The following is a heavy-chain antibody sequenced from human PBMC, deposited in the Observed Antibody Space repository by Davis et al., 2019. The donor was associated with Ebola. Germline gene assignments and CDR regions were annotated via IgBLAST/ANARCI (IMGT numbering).Heavy chain of an antibody. V-gene: IGHV4-30-4*01. D-gene: IGHD3-10*01. J-gene: IGHJ6*02. Sequence: SETLSLTCTVSGGSISSGDYYWSWIRQPPGKGLEWIGYIYYSGSTYYNPSLKSRVTISVDTSKNQFSLKLSSVTAADTAVYYCARVRLWFRKSYGMDVWGQGTTVTVSS. CDR2: IYYSGST. CDR1: GGSISSGDYY. CDR3: ARVRLWFRKSYGMDV.